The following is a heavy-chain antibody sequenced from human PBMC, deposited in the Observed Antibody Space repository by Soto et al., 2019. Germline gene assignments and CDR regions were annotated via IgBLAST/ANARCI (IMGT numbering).Heavy chain of an antibody. V-gene: IGHV4-59*12. D-gene: IGHD3-16*01. Sequence: PSETLSLTCTVSGGSISSYYWSWIRQPPGKGLEWIGYIYYSGSTNYNPSLKSRVTISVDTSKNQFSLKLSSVTAADTAVYYCARDRGPHSYADYWGQGTLVTVSS. CDR3: ARDRGPHSYADY. CDR1: GGSISSYY. J-gene: IGHJ4*02. CDR2: IYYSGST.